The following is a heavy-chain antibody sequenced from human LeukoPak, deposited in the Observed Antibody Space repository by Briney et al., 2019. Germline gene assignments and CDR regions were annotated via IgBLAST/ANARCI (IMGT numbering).Heavy chain of an antibody. J-gene: IGHJ4*02. CDR1: GGSIIGSTSY. D-gene: IGHD3-22*01. CDR2: INYSGGT. V-gene: IGHV4-39*01. CDR3: ARGYDY. Sequence: PSETLSLTCTVSGGSIIGSTSYWGWIRPPPGQGLDWIGIINYSGGTYYNPSLRSRISISIDTSQNSLSLKLNTVTASDTAVCECARGYDYWGQGTLVTVSS.